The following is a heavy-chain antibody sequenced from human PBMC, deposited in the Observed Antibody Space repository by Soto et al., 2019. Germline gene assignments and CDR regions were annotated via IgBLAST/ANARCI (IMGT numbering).Heavy chain of an antibody. Sequence: GGSLRLSCSASGFTFKSHAMHWVRQAPGKGLEYVSSIHTGGETTFYADAVKGRFIVSRDNSNNTLDLQMTSLKYEDSGVYYCVKGRAKQCSGRTCGLWMDLWGQGTTVTVSS. CDR3: VKGRAKQCSGRTCGLWMDL. V-gene: IGHV3-64D*06. CDR1: GFTFKSHA. J-gene: IGHJ6*02. D-gene: IGHD6-19*01. CDR2: IHTGGETT.